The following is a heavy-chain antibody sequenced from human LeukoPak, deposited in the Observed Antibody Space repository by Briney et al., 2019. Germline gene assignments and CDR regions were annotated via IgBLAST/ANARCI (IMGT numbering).Heavy chain of an antibody. CDR3: ARDGLKNVDTALYYYYGMDV. Sequence: ASVKVSCKASGYTFTSYYMHWVRQAPGQGLEWMGIINPRGGSTSYAQKFQGRVTMTRDTSTSTVYMELSSLRSEDTAVYYCARDGLKNVDTALYYYYGMDVWGQGTTVTVSS. J-gene: IGHJ6*02. D-gene: IGHD5-18*01. CDR1: GYTFTSYY. CDR2: INPRGGST. V-gene: IGHV1-46*01.